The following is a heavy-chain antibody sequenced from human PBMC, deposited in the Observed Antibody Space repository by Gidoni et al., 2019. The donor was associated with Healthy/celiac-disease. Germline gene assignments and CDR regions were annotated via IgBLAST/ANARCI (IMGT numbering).Heavy chain of an antibody. Sequence: EVQLVESGGGLLQPGGSRRSYCAASGFPFRSFGMTWLHQAPWKGLDVVSYVSSSSSTIYYADSVKGQFTISMDNAKNSLYLQMNSLRDEDTAVYYCARADLVFWSGYYTGDYYYGMDVWGQGTTVTVSS. CDR3: ARADLVFWSGYYTGDYYYGMDV. CDR2: VSSSSSTI. D-gene: IGHD3-3*01. V-gene: IGHV3-48*02. J-gene: IGHJ6*02. CDR1: GFPFRSFG.